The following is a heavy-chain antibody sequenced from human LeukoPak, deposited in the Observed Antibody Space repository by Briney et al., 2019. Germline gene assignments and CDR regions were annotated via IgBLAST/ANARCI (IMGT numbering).Heavy chain of an antibody. CDR3: AKYLQPSGYPYGLYI. CDR2: ISGSGDSI. CDR1: GFTFSSYT. J-gene: IGHJ3*02. Sequence: GGSLRLSCGTSGFTFSSYTMGWVRQAPGKGLEWVSSISGSGDSIYNVDSVKGRFTISRDNSKNTLYLQMNSLRAEDTAVYYCAKYLQPSGYPYGLYIWGQGTMVTVSS. D-gene: IGHD5-12*01. V-gene: IGHV3-23*01.